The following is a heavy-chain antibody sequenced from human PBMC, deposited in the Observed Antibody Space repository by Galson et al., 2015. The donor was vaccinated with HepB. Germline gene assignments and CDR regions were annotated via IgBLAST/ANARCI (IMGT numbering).Heavy chain of an antibody. CDR2: MIPHLGAA. CDR1: GGTFTGFA. J-gene: IGHJ4*02. D-gene: IGHD1-1*01. V-gene: IGHV1-69*04. Sequence: SVKVSCTASGGTFTGFAFSWVRQAPGQGLEWMGRMIPHLGAATSAQSLQGRVTITAETSTGTVFMEVSSLRSDDTDVYYCTRGVQLGGGPFDSWGQGTLVTVSS. CDR3: TRGVQLGGGPFDS.